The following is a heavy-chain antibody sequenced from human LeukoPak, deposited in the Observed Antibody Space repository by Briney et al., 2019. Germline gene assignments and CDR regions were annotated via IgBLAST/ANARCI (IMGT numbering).Heavy chain of an antibody. CDR2: INPNSGGT. J-gene: IGHJ4*02. V-gene: IGHV1-2*02. D-gene: IGHD5-12*01. CDR1: GYTFTCYY. Sequence: ASVKVSCKASGYTFTCYYMHWVRQAPGQGLEWMGWINPNSGGTNYAQKFQGGVTMTRDTSISTAYMELSRLRSDDTAVYYCARESIVATMPTDYWGQGTLVTVSS. CDR3: ARESIVATMPTDY.